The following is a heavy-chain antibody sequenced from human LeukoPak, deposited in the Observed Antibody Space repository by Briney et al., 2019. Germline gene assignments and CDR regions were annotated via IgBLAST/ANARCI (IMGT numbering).Heavy chain of an antibody. V-gene: IGHV1-2*02. CDR3: AKNSWFGVYGMDV. CDR1: GYTVTGYY. J-gene: IGHJ6*02. Sequence: ASVKVSCKASGYTVTGYYMHWVRQAPGQGLEWMGWINPNSGGTNYAQKFQGRVTMTRDTSISTAYMELSRLRSDDTAVYYCAKNSWFGVYGMDVWGQGTTVTVSS. D-gene: IGHD3-10*01. CDR2: INPNSGGT.